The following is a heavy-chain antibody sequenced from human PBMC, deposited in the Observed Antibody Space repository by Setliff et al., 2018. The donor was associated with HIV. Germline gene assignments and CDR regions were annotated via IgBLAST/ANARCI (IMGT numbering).Heavy chain of an antibody. Sequence: GGSLRLSCAASGFSFSIYHMNWVRQAPGKGLEWVSYIRSDSTIIYYADSVKGRFTVSRDNVKNSLYLQMNSLRAEDTAIYYCARDNNRGGAVDYWGQGTLVTVSS. CDR3: ARDNNRGGAVDY. CDR1: GFSFSIYH. D-gene: IGHD3-16*01. V-gene: IGHV3-48*01. J-gene: IGHJ4*02. CDR2: IRSDSTII.